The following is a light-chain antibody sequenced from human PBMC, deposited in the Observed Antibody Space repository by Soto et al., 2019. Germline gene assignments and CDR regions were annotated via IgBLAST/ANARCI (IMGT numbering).Light chain of an antibody. J-gene: IGKJ5*01. CDR2: DTS. CDR3: QQRHNWPIT. CDR1: QTIRGL. Sequence: EIVLTQSPATLSLSPGARATLSCRTSQTIRGLLNWYQQRPGQAPRLLIYDTSNRATDIPARFSGSGSGTDFILTISSLDPEDFGVYFCQQRHNWPITFGQGTRLDIK. V-gene: IGKV3-11*01.